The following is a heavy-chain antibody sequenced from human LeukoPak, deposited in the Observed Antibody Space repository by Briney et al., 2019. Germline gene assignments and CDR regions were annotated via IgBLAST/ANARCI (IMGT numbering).Heavy chain of an antibody. CDR2: IYYSGST. D-gene: IGHD1-7*01. V-gene: IGHV4-59*01. J-gene: IGHJ1*01. Sequence: SETLSLTCTVSGDSISSYYWSWIRQPPGKGLEWIGYIYYSGSTNYNPSLKSRVTISVDTSKNQFSLKLSSVTAADTAVYYCVQNIPGTIEHWGQGTLVTVSS. CDR3: VQNIPGTIEH. CDR1: GDSISSYY.